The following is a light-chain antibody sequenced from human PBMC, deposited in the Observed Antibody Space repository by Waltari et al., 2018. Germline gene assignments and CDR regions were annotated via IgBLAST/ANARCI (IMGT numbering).Light chain of an antibody. J-gene: IGLJ2*01. CDR1: SSAVGGYNY. Sequence: QSALTQPPSASGSPGPSVTLSCTGTSSAVGGYNYVSWYQQHPGKAPKLMIYEVTKRPSGVPDRFSGSKSGDTASLTVSGLQVDDEADYYCSSYAGRNNFVVFGGGTKLTVL. CDR2: EVT. V-gene: IGLV2-8*01. CDR3: SSYAGRNNFVV.